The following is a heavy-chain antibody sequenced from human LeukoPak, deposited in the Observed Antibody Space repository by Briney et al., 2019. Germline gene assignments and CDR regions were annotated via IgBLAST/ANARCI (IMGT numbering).Heavy chain of an antibody. CDR1: GFTFSSHW. CDR2: IKQDGTEK. J-gene: IGHJ4*02. V-gene: IGHV3-7*01. Sequence: GGSLRLSCAASGFTFSSHWMTWVRQAPGKGLEWVANIKQDGTEKYYVDSVKGRFTISRDNAKNSVNLQMNSLRGEDTAVYYCARGKVLPDYWGQGSLVIVSS. CDR3: ARGKVLPDY. D-gene: IGHD2-15*01.